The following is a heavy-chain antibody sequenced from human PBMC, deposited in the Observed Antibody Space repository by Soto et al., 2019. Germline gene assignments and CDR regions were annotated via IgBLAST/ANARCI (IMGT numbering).Heavy chain of an antibody. Sequence: PGGSLRLSCAASGFTFSNYLMHWVRQAPGKGLVWASRIKSDGISTNHADSVKGRFTISRDNAKNTLYLQMNSLRAEDTAVYYCARDNWNSFWGQGTLVTVSS. V-gene: IGHV3-74*01. CDR1: GFTFSNYL. CDR2: IKSDGIST. D-gene: IGHD1-7*01. CDR3: ARDNWNSF. J-gene: IGHJ4*02.